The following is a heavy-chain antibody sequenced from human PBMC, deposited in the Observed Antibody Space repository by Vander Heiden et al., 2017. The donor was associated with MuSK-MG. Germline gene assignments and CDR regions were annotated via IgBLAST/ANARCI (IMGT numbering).Heavy chain of an antibody. V-gene: IGHV1-18*01. J-gene: IGHJ6*02. CDR1: GYTFTSYG. CDR3: ARGGGRAAQFYGMDV. CDR2: ISAYNGNT. D-gene: IGHD6-6*01. Sequence: QVQLVQSGAEVKKPGASVKVSCKASGYTFTSYGISWVRQAPGQGLEWMGWISAYNGNTNYAQKLQGRVTMTTDTSTSTAYMELRRLSSEDTAVYYCARGGGRAAQFYGMDVWGQGTTVTVSS.